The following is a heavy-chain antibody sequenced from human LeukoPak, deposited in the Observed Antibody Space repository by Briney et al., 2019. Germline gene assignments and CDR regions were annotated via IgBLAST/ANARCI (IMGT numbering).Heavy chain of an antibody. CDR1: GFTFSSYA. J-gene: IGHJ4*02. CDR2: ISGSGGSA. V-gene: IGHV3-23*01. Sequence: GGSLRLSCAASGFTFSSYAMSWVRQAPGKGLEWVSAISGSGGSAYYADSVKGRFTISRDNSKNTLYPQMNSLRAEDTAVYYCASTGLYDSSGYYPYWGQGTLVTVSS. D-gene: IGHD3-22*01. CDR3: ASTGLYDSSGYYPY.